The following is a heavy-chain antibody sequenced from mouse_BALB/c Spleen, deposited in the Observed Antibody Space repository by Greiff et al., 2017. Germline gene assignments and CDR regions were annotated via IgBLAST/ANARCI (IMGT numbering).Heavy chain of an antibody. V-gene: IGHV1-7*01. CDR2: INPSTGYT. D-gene: IGHD1-1*01. CDR3: AYYYGIPYYFDY. CDR1: GYTFTSYW. J-gene: IGHJ2*01. Sequence: QVQLKQSGAELAKPGASVKMSCKASGYTFTSYWMHWVKQRPGQGLEWIGYINPSTGYTEYNQKFKDKATLTADKSSSTAYMQLSSLTSEDSAVYYCAYYYGIPYYFDYWGQGTTLTVSS.